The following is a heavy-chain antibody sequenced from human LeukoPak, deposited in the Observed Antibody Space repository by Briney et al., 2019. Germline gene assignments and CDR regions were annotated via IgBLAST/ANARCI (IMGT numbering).Heavy chain of an antibody. J-gene: IGHJ6*03. CDR1: GFTFSSYW. CDR3: LSEADYYYMDV. Sequence: GGSLRLSCAASGFTFSSYWMHWVRQAPGRGLVWVSRINSDGSSTSYADSVKGRFTISRDNAKNTLYLQMNSLRAEDTAVYYCLSEADYYYMDVWGKGTTVAVSS. V-gene: IGHV3-74*01. CDR2: INSDGSST.